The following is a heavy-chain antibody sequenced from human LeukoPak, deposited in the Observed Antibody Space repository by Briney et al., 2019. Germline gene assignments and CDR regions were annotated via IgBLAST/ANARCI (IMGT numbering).Heavy chain of an antibody. CDR2: IYYSGST. Sequence: YPSETLSLTCTVSGGSISSYYWSWIRQPPGKGLEWIGYIYYSGSTNYNPSLKSRVTISVDTSKNQFSLKLSSVTAVDTAVYYCAIKGSSGWYYFDYWGQGTLVTVSS. V-gene: IGHV4-59*12. CDR3: AIKGSSGWYYFDY. CDR1: GGSISSYY. J-gene: IGHJ4*02. D-gene: IGHD6-19*01.